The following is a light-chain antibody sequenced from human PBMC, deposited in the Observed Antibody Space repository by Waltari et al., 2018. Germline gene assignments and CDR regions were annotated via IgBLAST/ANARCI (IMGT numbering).Light chain of an antibody. CDR1: QSVSSN. CDR3: QQYNNWPSTIT. CDR2: GAS. V-gene: IGKV3-15*01. Sequence: EIVMTQSPATLSVPPGERATLSCRASQSVSSNLAWYQQKPGQAPRLLIYGASTRATGIPARFSGSGSGTEFTLTISSLQSEDFAVYYCQQYNNWPSTITFGGGTKVEIK. J-gene: IGKJ4*01.